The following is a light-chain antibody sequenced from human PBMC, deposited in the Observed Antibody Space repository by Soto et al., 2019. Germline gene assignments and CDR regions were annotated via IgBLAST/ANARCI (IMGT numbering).Light chain of an antibody. CDR3: QQYYTAIA. Sequence: VVMTQSPYSLAVSLVEMAAVNCNSSQSVLHSSNNENSLAWYQQKAGQRPKLLIYRASTRESGVPDRISGSGSGTDFTLTISSLQAEDVAVYYCQQYYTAIAFGQGTRLEI. V-gene: IGKV4-1*01. CDR1: QSVLHSSNNENS. CDR2: RAS. J-gene: IGKJ5*01.